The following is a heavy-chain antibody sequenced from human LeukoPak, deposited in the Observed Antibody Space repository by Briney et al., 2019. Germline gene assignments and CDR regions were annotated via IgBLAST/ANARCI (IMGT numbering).Heavy chain of an antibody. D-gene: IGHD5-18*01. CDR1: GGSISSSSYY. CDR3: ARVSGYSYGYWFDP. J-gene: IGHJ5*02. Sequence: PSETLSLTCTVSGGSISSSSYYWGWIRQPPGKGLEWIGSIYYSGSTYYNPSLKSRVTISVETSKNQFSLKLSSVTAADTAVYYCARVSGYSYGYWFDPWGQGTLVTVSS. CDR2: IYYSGST. V-gene: IGHV4-39*07.